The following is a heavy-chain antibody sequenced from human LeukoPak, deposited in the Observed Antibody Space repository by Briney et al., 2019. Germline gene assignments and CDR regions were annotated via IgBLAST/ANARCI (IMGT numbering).Heavy chain of an antibody. CDR2: IYYSGST. Sequence: SETLSLTCTVSGGSVSSGSYYWSWIRQPPGKGLEWIGYIYYSGSTNYNPSLKSRVTISVDTSKNQFSLKLSSVTAADTAVYYCARDLDSGSYSHDAFDIWGQGTMATVSS. CDR1: GGSVSSGSYY. V-gene: IGHV4-61*01. D-gene: IGHD1-26*01. CDR3: ARDLDSGSYSHDAFDI. J-gene: IGHJ3*02.